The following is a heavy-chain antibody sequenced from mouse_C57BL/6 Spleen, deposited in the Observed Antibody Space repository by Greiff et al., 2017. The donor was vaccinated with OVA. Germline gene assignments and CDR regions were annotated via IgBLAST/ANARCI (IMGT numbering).Heavy chain of an antibody. CDR1: GYAFSSSW. CDR2: IYPGDGDT. Sequence: QVQLKESGPELVKPGASVKISCKASGYAFSSSWMNWVKQRPGKGLEWIGRIYPGDGDTNYNGKFKGKATLTADKSSSTAYMHLSSLTSEDSAVYFCARGITTVPFDYWGQGTTLTVSS. D-gene: IGHD1-1*01. CDR3: ARGITTVPFDY. V-gene: IGHV1-82*01. J-gene: IGHJ2*01.